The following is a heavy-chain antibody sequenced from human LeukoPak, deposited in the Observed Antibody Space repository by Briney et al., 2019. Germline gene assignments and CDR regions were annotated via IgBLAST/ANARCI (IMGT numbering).Heavy chain of an antibody. V-gene: IGHV4-59*01. CDR2: IYDTGNT. D-gene: IGHD3-22*01. CDR1: GGSISSYD. J-gene: IGHJ4*02. Sequence: KPSETLSLTCTVSGGSISSYDWRWVRQPPGKGLEWVGHIYDTGNTNYNPSLESRVTISVDTSKNQFSLRLTSVTAADTAVYFCARATPWLLPGYWGQGTLVTVSS. CDR3: ARATPWLLPGY.